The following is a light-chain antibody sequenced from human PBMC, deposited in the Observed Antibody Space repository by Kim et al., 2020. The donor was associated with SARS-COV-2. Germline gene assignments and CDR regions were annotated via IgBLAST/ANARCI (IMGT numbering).Light chain of an antibody. V-gene: IGKV3-20*01. CDR3: QQYSASPPAYT. CDR2: GAS. J-gene: IGKJ2*01. Sequence: PGERAPLSCRASQSISSEFLAWYQQISGQSPRLLIFGASNRAAGIPDRFSGGGSGTDFTLTITRLEPADSAIYYCQQYSASPPAYTFGQGTKLEI. CDR1: QSISSEF.